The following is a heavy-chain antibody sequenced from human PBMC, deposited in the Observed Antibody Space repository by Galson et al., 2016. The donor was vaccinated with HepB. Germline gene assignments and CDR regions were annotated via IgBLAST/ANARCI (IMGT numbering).Heavy chain of an antibody. CDR1: GFSLSTSGVA. Sequence: PALVKPTQTLTLTCTFSGFSLSTSGVAVGWIRQPPGKALEWLAVIYWDDDKRYRPSLKSRLTITKDTSKNQVVLTMTNMDPVDTATYYCLHTGSSRYCSGGKCFYYHGLNVCGQGTTVTVSS. J-gene: IGHJ6*02. D-gene: IGHD2-15*01. CDR3: LHTGSSRYCSGGKCFYYHGLNV. V-gene: IGHV2-5*02. CDR2: IYWDDDK.